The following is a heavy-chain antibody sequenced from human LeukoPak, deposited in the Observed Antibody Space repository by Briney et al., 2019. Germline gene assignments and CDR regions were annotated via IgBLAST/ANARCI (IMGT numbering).Heavy chain of an antibody. D-gene: IGHD5-18*01. Sequence: GGSLRLSCAASGFTFSSYEMNWVRQAPGKGLEWVSYISSSGSTIYYADSVKGRFTISRDNAKNSLYLQMTSLRAEDTAVYYCAREPRRAMGVTFFDYWGQGTLVTVSS. J-gene: IGHJ4*02. CDR2: ISSSGSTI. CDR3: AREPRRAMGVTFFDY. CDR1: GFTFSSYE. V-gene: IGHV3-48*03.